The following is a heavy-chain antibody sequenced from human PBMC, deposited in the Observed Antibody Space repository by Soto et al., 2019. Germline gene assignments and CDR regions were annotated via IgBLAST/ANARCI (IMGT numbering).Heavy chain of an antibody. Sequence: ASVKVSCKASGYTFTSYGISWVRQAPGQGLEWMGWISPYNGNTKYAQKLQGRVTMTTDTSTSTGYMELRSLRSDDTAVYYCARLFGNYLWQTADYWGQGTLVTVSS. CDR1: GYTFTSYG. J-gene: IGHJ4*02. CDR2: ISPYNGNT. D-gene: IGHD4-4*01. V-gene: IGHV1-18*01. CDR3: ARLFGNYLWQTADY.